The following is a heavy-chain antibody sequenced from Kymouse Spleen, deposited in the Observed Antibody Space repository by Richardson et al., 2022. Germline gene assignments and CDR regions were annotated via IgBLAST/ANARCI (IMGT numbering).Heavy chain of an antibody. Sequence: QVQLVESGGGVVQPGRSLRLSCAASGFTFSSYGMHWVRQAPGKGLEWVAVISYDGSNKYYADSVKGRFTISRDNSKNTLYLQMNSLRAEDTAVYYCAKRTGSSSSGRDYFDYWGQGTLVTVSS. V-gene: IGHV3-30*18. CDR1: GFTFSSYG. CDR3: AKRTGSSSSGRDYFDY. D-gene: IGHD6-6*01. J-gene: IGHJ4*02. CDR2: ISYDGSNK.